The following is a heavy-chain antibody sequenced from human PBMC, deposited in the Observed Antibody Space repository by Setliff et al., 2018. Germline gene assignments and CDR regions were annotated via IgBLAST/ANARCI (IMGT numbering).Heavy chain of an antibody. CDR3: ARAPPYSFGRIDY. Sequence: PGGSLRLSCAASGFTFSSYSMNWVRQAPGKGLEWVSYISSSSSTIYYADSVKGRFTISRDNAKNSLYLQMNSLRAEDTAVYYCARAPPYSFGRIDYWGQGTLVTVSS. J-gene: IGHJ4*02. V-gene: IGHV3-48*01. D-gene: IGHD5-18*01. CDR2: ISSSSSTI. CDR1: GFTFSSYS.